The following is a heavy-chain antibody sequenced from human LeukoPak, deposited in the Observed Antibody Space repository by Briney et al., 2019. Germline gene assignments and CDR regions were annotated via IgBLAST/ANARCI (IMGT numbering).Heavy chain of an antibody. CDR1: GYTFTGYY. D-gene: IGHD3-22*01. V-gene: IGHV1-2*02. CDR2: INPNSGGT. J-gene: IGHJ4*02. Sequence: ASVKVSCKASGYTFTGYYMHWVRQAPGQGLEWMGWINPNSGGTNYAQKFQGRVTMTRDTSISTAYMELRRLRSDDRAVYYCARGTPTIVVVITTGDFDSWGQGTLVTVSS. CDR3: ARGTPTIVVVITTGDFDS.